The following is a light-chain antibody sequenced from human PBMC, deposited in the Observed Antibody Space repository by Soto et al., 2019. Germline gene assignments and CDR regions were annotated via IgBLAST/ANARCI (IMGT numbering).Light chain of an antibody. CDR3: QEYDIAPRT. Sequence: DIQMTQSPSSLSASVGDRVTITCRASQDINNYLAWYQQRPGKVPKLLIYAASTLQSGVPPRFSGSGSGTDFTLPISNLQPEDVATYYCQEYDIAPRTFGGGTRVEIK. CDR2: AAS. V-gene: IGKV1-27*01. CDR1: QDINNY. J-gene: IGKJ4*01.